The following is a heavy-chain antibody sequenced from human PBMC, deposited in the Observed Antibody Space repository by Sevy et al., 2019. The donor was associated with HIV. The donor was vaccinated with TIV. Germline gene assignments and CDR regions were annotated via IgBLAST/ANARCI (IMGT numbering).Heavy chain of an antibody. CDR1: GFTFSSYA. D-gene: IGHD4-17*01. J-gene: IGHJ4*02. V-gene: IGHV3-23*01. Sequence: GGSLRLSCAASGFTFSSYAMSWVRQAPGKGLEWVSAITDSGGDTYYTDSVKGRFTISRDKSKNTVSLQMICLRAEDTAMYYCVREGPYGDSSFDYWGQGTQVTVSS. CDR2: ITDSGGDT. CDR3: VREGPYGDSSFDY.